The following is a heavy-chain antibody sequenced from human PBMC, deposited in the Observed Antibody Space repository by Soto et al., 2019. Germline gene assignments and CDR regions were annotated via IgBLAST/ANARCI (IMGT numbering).Heavy chain of an antibody. CDR2: ISSSSSFI. V-gene: IGHV3-21*01. Sequence: DVQLVESGGGLVKPGGSLRLSCAASGFSLSDYSMNWIRQAPGKGLEWVASISSSSSFIHYAESMKGRFTISRDNAKNSLYLQMNSLSAADTAVYYCAGSSDDGRDNWGQGTLVTVSS. CDR1: GFSLSDYS. CDR3: AGSSDDGRDN. J-gene: IGHJ4*02. D-gene: IGHD1-26*01.